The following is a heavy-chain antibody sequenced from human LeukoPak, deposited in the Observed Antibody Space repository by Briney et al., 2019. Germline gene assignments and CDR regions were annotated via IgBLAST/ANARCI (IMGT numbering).Heavy chain of an antibody. J-gene: IGHJ4*02. V-gene: IGHV6-1*01. CDR3: AREVVTMVRGVPRRLYFDY. CDR1: GDSVSSNSAA. D-gene: IGHD3-10*01. CDR2: TYYRSKWYN. Sequence: KSSQTLSLTCAISGDSVSSNSAAWNWIRQSPSRGLEWLGRTYYRSKWYNDYAVSVKSRITINPGTSKNQFSLQLNSVTPEDTAVYYCAREVVTMVRGVPRRLYFDYWGQGTLVTISS.